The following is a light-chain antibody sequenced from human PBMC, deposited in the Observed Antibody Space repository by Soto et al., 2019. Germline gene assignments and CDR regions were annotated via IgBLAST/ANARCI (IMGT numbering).Light chain of an antibody. CDR2: LGS. CDR3: MQALQTQWT. J-gene: IGKJ1*01. CDR1: QSLLHSNGYNY. V-gene: IGKV2-28*01. Sequence: DIVMTPSPLSLPVTPGEPASISCRSSQSLLHSNGYNYLDWYLQRPGQSPQLLIYLGSNRASGVPDRFSGSASGTDFTLKISRVEAEDVGVYYCMQALQTQWTFGQGTKVEIK.